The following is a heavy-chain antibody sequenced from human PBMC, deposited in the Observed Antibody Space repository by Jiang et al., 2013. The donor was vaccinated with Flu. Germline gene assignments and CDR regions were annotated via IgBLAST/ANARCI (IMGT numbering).Heavy chain of an antibody. CDR3: ARDPFFVSDGIPGDY. CDR1: GFTFSSYG. V-gene: IGHV3-33*01. Sequence: RSLRLSCAASGFTFSSYGMHWVRQAPGKGLEWVAVIWYDGSNKYYADSVKGRFTISRDNSKNTLYLQMNSLRAEDTAVYYCARDPFFVSDGIPGDYWGQGTLVTVSS. J-gene: IGHJ4*02. CDR2: IWYDGSNK. D-gene: IGHD5-24*01.